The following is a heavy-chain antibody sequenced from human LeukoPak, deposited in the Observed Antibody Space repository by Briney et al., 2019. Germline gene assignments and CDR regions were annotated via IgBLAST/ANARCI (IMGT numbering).Heavy chain of an antibody. V-gene: IGHV1-18*01. Sequence: GASVKVSCKASGYIFTNYGISWVRQAPGQGLEWMGWISAYSGNTNYVRKFQDRVTMTTDTSTSTAYMELRSLRSDDTAVYYCAREHAGWYSLDYWGQGTLVTVSS. D-gene: IGHD6-19*01. J-gene: IGHJ4*02. CDR1: GYIFTNYG. CDR3: AREHAGWYSLDY. CDR2: ISAYSGNT.